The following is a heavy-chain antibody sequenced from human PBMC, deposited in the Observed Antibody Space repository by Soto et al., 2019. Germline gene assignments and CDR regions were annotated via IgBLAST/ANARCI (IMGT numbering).Heavy chain of an antibody. J-gene: IGHJ4*02. CDR3: ARDFLIWYFDY. CDR1: GFIFSSYG. D-gene: IGHD2-15*01. Sequence: GGSLRLSCAASGFIFSSYGMHWVRQAPGNGLEWLSDITNSGSTKYYADSVKGRFPISRDNAKNTLYLQMNSLRAEDTAVYYCARDFLIWYFDYWGQGTLVTVSS. V-gene: IGHV3-48*03. CDR2: ITNSGSTK.